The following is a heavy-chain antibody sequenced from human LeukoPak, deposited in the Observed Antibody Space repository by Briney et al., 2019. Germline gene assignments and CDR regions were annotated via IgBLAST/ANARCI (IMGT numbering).Heavy chain of an antibody. CDR2: IYHSGST. CDR3: ARERRFLEWLFRRPAAFDI. D-gene: IGHD3-3*01. Sequence: SETLSLTCTVSGYSISSGYYWGWIRQPPVKGLEWIGSIYHSGSTYYNPSLKSRVTISVDMSKNQFSLKLSSVTAADTAVYYCARERRFLEWLFRRPAAFDIWGQGTMVTVSS. V-gene: IGHV4-38-2*02. J-gene: IGHJ3*02. CDR1: GYSISSGYY.